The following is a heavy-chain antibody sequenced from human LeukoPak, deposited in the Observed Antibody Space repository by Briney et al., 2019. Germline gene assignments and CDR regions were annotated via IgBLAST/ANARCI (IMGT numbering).Heavy chain of an antibody. CDR3: ARDKLLWTAAGSIDP. D-gene: IGHD6-13*01. Sequence: PSETLSLTCAVYGGSFSGYYWSWIRQPPGKGLEWIGEINRSGSTNYNPSLKSRVTISVDTSKNQFSLKLSSVTAADTAVYYCARDKLLWTAAGSIDPWGQGTLVTVSS. CDR2: INRSGST. V-gene: IGHV4-34*01. CDR1: GGSFSGYY. J-gene: IGHJ5*02.